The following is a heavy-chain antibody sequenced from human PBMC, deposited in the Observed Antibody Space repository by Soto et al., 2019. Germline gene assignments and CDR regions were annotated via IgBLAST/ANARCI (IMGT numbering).Heavy chain of an antibody. D-gene: IGHD3-3*01. CDR1: GFTINRND. CDR3: ASCERFPRVGVDYYALDV. CDR2: MSFDGNHQ. J-gene: IGHJ6*02. Sequence: QVHLVESGGGVVQPGGSLRLSCAASGFTINRNDTYWVRQAPGKGLEWVAVMSFDGNHQHYADSVKGRFTISRDNSKNTLSLEMNSLRRDDTAVYYCASCERFPRVGVDYYALDVWGQGTTVIVSS. V-gene: IGHV3-30*03.